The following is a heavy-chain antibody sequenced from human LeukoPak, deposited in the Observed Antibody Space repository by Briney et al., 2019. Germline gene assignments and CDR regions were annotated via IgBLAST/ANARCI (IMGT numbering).Heavy chain of an antibody. CDR3: ARAHLSETDFDS. CDR2: IYYSGTT. Sequence: PSETLSLTCTVSGASVNTDYWSSIRQPPGKGLEWIGYIYYSGTTNYNPSLKSRLTISLDTPKNQFSLRLSSVTPADTAVYYCARAHLSETDFDSWGQGTLVSVSS. D-gene: IGHD3-3*01. CDR1: GASVNTDY. V-gene: IGHV4-59*02. J-gene: IGHJ4*02.